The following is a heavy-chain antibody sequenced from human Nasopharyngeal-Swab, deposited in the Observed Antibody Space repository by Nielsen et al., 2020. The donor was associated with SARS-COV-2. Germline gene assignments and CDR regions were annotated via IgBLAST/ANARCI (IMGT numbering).Heavy chain of an antibody. CDR2: TRNKANSYTT. Sequence: GGSLRLSCAASGFTFSDHYMDWVRQAPGKGLEWVGRTRNKANSYTTEYAASVKGRFTISRDDSKNSLYLQMNSLKTEDTAVYYCAREGSYSLYSSGWYKYYYYMDVWGKGTTVTVSS. J-gene: IGHJ6*03. CDR3: AREGSYSLYSSGWYKYYYYMDV. V-gene: IGHV3-72*01. CDR1: GFTFSDHY. D-gene: IGHD6-19*01.